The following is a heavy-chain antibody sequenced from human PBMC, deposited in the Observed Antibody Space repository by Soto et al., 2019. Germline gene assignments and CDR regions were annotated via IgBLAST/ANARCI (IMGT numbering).Heavy chain of an antibody. J-gene: IGHJ4*02. D-gene: IGHD5-12*01. Sequence: SDTLSLTCTVSGGSISSYYWSWIRQPPGKGLEWIGYIYYSGSTSSNPSLKSRVTISVETSRNQFSLKLSSVTAADTALYYCARGFRGYENFDYWGQGTLVTVS. CDR2: IYYSGST. CDR3: ARGFRGYENFDY. V-gene: IGHV4-59*01. CDR1: GGSISSYY.